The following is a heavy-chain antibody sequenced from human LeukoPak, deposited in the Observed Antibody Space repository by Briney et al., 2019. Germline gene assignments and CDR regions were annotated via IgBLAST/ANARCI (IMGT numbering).Heavy chain of an antibody. D-gene: IGHD4-17*01. CDR3: ASVNDYGDYVEY. J-gene: IGHJ4*02. CDR1: GGSISSSSYY. CDR2: IYYSGST. Sequence: SQTLSLTCTVSGGSISSSSYYWGWIRQPPGKGLEWIGSIYYSGSTYYNPSLKSRVTISVDTSKNQFSLKLSSVTAADTAVYYCASVNDYGDYVEYWGQGTLVTVSS. V-gene: IGHV4-39*07.